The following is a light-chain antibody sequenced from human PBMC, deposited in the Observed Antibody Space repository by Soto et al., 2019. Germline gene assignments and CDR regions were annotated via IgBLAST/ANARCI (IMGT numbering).Light chain of an antibody. CDR1: QGISSY. Sequence: AIRMTQSPSSLSASTGDRGTITCRASQGISSYLAWYQQKPGKAPKLLIYAASTLQGGVPSRFSGSGSGTDFTLTISCLQSEDCATYYCQQYYSYPLTFGQGTKVEIK. CDR2: AAS. V-gene: IGKV1-8*01. J-gene: IGKJ1*01. CDR3: QQYYSYPLT.